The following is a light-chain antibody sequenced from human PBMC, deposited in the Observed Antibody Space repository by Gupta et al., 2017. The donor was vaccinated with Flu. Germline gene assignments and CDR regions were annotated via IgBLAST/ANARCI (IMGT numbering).Light chain of an antibody. CDR2: GNN. CDR1: SSNIGAGYD. Sequence: QSVLTQPPSVSGAPGPRVPIPCTGSSSNIGAGYDVHWYQQLPGTAPKLLIYGNNNRPSGVPDRFSGSKSGTSASLAITGLQAEDEAEYYCQSYDSSLSASVFGGGTRLTVL. J-gene: IGLJ2*01. CDR3: QSYDSSLSASV. V-gene: IGLV1-40*01.